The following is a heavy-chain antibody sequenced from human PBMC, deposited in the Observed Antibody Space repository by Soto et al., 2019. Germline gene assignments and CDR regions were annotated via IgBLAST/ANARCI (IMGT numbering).Heavy chain of an antibody. V-gene: IGHV7-4-1*01. D-gene: IGHD2-8*01. CDR3: ARAPDIVLIRAYYYYGMDV. CDR1: GYTFTSYA. Sequence: ASVKVSCKASGYTFTSYAMNWVRQAPGQGLEWMGWINTNTGNPTYAQGFTGRFVFSLDTSVSTAYLQICSLRAEDTAVYYCARAPDIVLIRAYYYYGMDVWGQGTTVTVSS. CDR2: INTNTGNP. J-gene: IGHJ6*02.